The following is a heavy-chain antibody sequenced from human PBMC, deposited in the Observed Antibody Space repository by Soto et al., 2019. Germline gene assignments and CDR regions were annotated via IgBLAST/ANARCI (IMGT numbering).Heavy chain of an antibody. J-gene: IGHJ6*02. D-gene: IGHD6-6*01. CDR1: GYTFTSYD. V-gene: IGHV1-8*01. CDR3: ARAGIAARPYGMDV. CDR2: MNPNGGNT. Sequence: ASVKVSCKASGYTFTSYDINWVRQATGQGLEWMGWMNPNGGNTGYAQKFQGRVTMTRNTSISTAYMELSSLRSEDTAVYYCARAGIAARPYGMDVWGQGTTVTVSS.